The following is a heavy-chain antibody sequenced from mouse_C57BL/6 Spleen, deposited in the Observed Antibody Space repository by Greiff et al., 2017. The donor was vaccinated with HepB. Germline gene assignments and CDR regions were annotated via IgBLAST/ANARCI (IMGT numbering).Heavy chain of an antibody. J-gene: IGHJ2*01. V-gene: IGHV14-4*01. CDR3: TTWTNYFDY. CDR2: IDPENGDT. CDR1: GFNIKDDY. Sequence: EVQLQQSGAELVRPGASVKLSCTASGFNIKDDYMHWVKQRPEQGLEWIGWIDPENGDTEYASKFQGKATITADTSSNTAYLQLSSLTSEDTAVYYCTTWTNYFDYWGQGTTLTVSS.